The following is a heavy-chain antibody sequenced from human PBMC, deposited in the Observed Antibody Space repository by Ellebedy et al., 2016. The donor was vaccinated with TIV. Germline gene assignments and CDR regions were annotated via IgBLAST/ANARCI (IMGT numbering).Heavy chain of an antibody. CDR1: GGSISGSTDY. Sequence: SETLSLTXTVSGGSISGSTDYWGWLRQTPEKGLEWIASFSLGATTQYNPSLKSRVTIYVDTSKNHFSLRLRFVTAADTAVYYCARHESLKSPLNPWGQGTLVSVSS. J-gene: IGHJ5*02. CDR2: FSLGATT. CDR3: ARHESLKSPLNP. V-gene: IGHV4-39*01.